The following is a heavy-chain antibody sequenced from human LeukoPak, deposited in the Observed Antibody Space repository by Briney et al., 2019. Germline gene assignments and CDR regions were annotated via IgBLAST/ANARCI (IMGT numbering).Heavy chain of an antibody. CDR3: AKEGYSRGYYSYYYMDV. V-gene: IGHV3-30*18. Sequence: GVSQRLSCAASGFTFSNYGIHWIRQAPGKGLEWLAVISYDGIHKFYTESVRGRFTISRDNSKNTLYVQMNSLRAEDTAVYYCAKEGYSRGYYSYYYMDVWGKGTTVTVSS. CDR2: ISYDGIHK. J-gene: IGHJ6*03. D-gene: IGHD6-13*01. CDR1: GFTFSNYG.